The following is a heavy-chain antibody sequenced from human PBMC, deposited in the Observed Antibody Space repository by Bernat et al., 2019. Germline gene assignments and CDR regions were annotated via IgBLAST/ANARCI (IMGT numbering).Heavy chain of an antibody. J-gene: IGHJ4*02. D-gene: IGHD1-26*01. CDR3: ARGRGSYYGFDY. CDR2: IYYSGST. V-gene: IGHV4-59*01. Sequence: QVQLQESGPGLVKPSETLSLTCTVSGGSISSYYWSWIRQPPGKGLEWIGYIYYSGSTNYNPSLKSRVTISVDTSKNQFSLKLSSMTAADTAVYYCARGRGSYYGFDYWGQGTLVTVSS. CDR1: GGSISSYY.